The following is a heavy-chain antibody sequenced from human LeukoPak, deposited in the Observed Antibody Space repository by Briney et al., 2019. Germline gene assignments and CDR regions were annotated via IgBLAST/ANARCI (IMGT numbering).Heavy chain of an antibody. CDR3: AVQAQTNWFDP. V-gene: IGHV3-21*01. J-gene: IGHJ5*02. CDR2: ISSSSSYI. Sequence: PGGSLRLSCAAPGFTFSSYSMNWVRQAPGKGLEWVSSISSSSSYIYYADSVKGRFTISRDNAKNSLYLQMNSLRAEDTAVYYCAVQAQTNWFDPWGQGTLVTVSS. CDR1: GFTFSSYS.